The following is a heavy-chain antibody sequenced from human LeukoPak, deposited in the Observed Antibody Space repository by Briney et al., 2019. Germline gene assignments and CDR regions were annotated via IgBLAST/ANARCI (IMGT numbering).Heavy chain of an antibody. Sequence: SETLSLTCTVSGGSISSTDYYWGWIRQPPGKGLEWIGNIYYSGNTYYNPSLKSRVTISVDTSKNQFSLKLSSVTAADTAMYYCARCSSGWKDAFDVWGQGTMVTVSS. CDR2: IYYSGNT. CDR1: GGSISSTDYY. V-gene: IGHV4-39*07. CDR3: ARCSSGWKDAFDV. D-gene: IGHD6-19*01. J-gene: IGHJ3*01.